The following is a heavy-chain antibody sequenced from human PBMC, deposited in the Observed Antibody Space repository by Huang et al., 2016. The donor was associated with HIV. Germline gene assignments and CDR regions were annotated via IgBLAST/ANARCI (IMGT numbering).Heavy chain of an antibody. CDR3: SSGSTSSPDYYYYYGMEV. CDR2: IKSKTEGGTT. Sequence: EVQLVESGGGLVKPGGSLRLSCAASGFTFGNAWMSWVRQATGKGVEWGGRIKSKTEGGTTDNAAPVKGRFTISRDDAKKTLYLKMNSLKSEDTAVYYCSSGSTSSPDYYYYYGMEVWGQGTTVTVSS. V-gene: IGHV3-15*01. CDR1: GFTFGNAW. D-gene: IGHD2-2*01. J-gene: IGHJ6*02.